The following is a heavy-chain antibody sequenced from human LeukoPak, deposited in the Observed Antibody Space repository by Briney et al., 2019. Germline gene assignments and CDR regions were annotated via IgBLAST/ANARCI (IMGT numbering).Heavy chain of an antibody. D-gene: IGHD3-22*01. CDR2: ISAYNGNT. Sequence: AAVTVSCKASGYTFPSYGISWVRQAPGQGRDWMGWISAYNGNTHYAQNLQGRVTMTTDTSTSTAYMELRSLKSDDPAGYYFARRNGLPYYYDSSGYYDYWGQENLVSVFS. J-gene: IGHJ4*02. CDR3: ARRNGLPYYYDSSGYYDY. CDR1: GYTFPSYG. V-gene: IGHV1-18*01.